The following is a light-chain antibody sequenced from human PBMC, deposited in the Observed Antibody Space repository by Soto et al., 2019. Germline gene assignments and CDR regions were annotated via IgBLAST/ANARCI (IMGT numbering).Light chain of an antibody. CDR3: SSYTSSSHVV. CDR2: DVR. Sequence: QSALTQPASVSGSPGQSITISCTGTSSDVGGYNYVSWYQQHPGKAPKLMIYDVRNRPSGVANRFSGSKSGNTASLTISGLQAEDDADYYCSSYTSSSHVVFGGGTKLTVL. V-gene: IGLV2-14*01. J-gene: IGLJ2*01. CDR1: SSDVGGYNY.